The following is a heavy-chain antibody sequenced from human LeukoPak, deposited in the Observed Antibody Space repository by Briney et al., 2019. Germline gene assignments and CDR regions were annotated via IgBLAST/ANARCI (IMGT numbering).Heavy chain of an antibody. D-gene: IGHD2-2*01. CDR1: GFTFSSYA. Sequence: GGSLRLSCAASGFTFSSYAMHWVRRAPGKGLEWVAVISYDGSNKYYADSVKGRFTISRDNSKNTLYLQMNSLRAEDTAVYYCARGDIVVVPAAQNLGYWGQGTLVTVSS. J-gene: IGHJ4*02. CDR2: ISYDGSNK. CDR3: ARGDIVVVPAAQNLGY. V-gene: IGHV3-30*04.